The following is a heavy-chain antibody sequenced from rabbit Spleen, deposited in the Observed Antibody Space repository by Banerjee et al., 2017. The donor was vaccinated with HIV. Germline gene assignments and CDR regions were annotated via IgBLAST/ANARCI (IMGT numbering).Heavy chain of an antibody. D-gene: IGHD6-1*01. CDR3: ARDDGSYDYIDGYFNL. V-gene: IGHV1S45*01. CDR1: GFDFSSWYY. CDR2: IGTVSGNT. Sequence: QEQLKETGGGLVQPGGSLTLSCKASGFDFSSWYYMCWVRQAPGKGLEWIVCIGTVSGNTWSANWAKGRFTISKTSSTTVTLQMTSLTAADTATYFCARDDGSYDYIDGYFNLWGPGTLVTVS. J-gene: IGHJ4*01.